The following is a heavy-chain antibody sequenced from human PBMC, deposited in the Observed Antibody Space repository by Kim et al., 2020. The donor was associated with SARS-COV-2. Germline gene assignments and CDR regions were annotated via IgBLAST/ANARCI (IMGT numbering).Heavy chain of an antibody. CDR2: IYSGGST. Sequence: GGSLRLSCAASGFTVSSNYMSWVRQAPGKGLEWVSVIYSGGSTYYADSVKGRFTISRDNSKNTLYLQMNSLRAEDTAVYYCARDHYDILTGYQVGIYYYYGMDVWGQGTTVTVSS. J-gene: IGHJ6*02. D-gene: IGHD3-9*01. V-gene: IGHV3-53*01. CDR3: ARDHYDILTGYQVGIYYYYGMDV. CDR1: GFTVSSNY.